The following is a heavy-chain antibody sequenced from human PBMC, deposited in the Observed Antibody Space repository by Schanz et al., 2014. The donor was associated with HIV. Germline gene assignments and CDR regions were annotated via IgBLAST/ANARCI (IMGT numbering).Heavy chain of an antibody. J-gene: IGHJ4*02. CDR1: GFTFSDYA. CDR3: AKRRDSGYAYFDY. Sequence: TASGFTFSDYAMSWVRQAPGKGLEWVAVIWYDGSKKYYADSVKGRFTISRDNSKNTLYLQMNSLRAEDTAVYYCAKRRDSGYAYFDYWGQGTLVTVSS. D-gene: IGHD1-1*01. CDR2: IWYDGSKK. V-gene: IGHV3-33*08.